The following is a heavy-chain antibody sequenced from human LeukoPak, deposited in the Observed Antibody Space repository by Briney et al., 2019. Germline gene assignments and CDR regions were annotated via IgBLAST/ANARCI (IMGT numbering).Heavy chain of an antibody. V-gene: IGHV3-23*01. CDR3: AKQYYYDSSGYYFVYYYYMDV. CDR2: ISGSGGST. J-gene: IGHJ6*03. CDR1: GFTFSSYA. D-gene: IGHD3-22*01. Sequence: PGGSLRLSCAASGFTFSSYAMSWVRQAPGKGLEWVSAISGSGGSTYYADSVKGRFTISRDNSKNTLYLQMNSLRAEDTAVYYCAKQYYYDSSGYYFVYYYYMDVWGKGTTVTVSS.